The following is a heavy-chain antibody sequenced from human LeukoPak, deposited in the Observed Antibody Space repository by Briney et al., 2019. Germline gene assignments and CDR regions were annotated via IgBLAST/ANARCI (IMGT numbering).Heavy chain of an antibody. D-gene: IGHD6-13*01. V-gene: IGHV1-2*02. Sequence: ASVKVSCKASGYTFTGYYMHWVRQAPGLGLEWMGWINPNSGGTNYAQKFQGRVTMTRDTSISTAYMELSRLRSDDTAVYYCARGGGSSFTRFDPWGQGTLVTVSS. CDR1: GYTFTGYY. CDR3: ARGGGSSFTRFDP. J-gene: IGHJ5*02. CDR2: INPNSGGT.